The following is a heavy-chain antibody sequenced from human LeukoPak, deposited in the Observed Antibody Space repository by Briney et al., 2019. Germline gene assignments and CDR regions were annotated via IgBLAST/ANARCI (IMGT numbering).Heavy chain of an antibody. D-gene: IGHD4-23*01. V-gene: IGHV3-9*01. Sequence: GGSLRLSCAASGFTFDDYAMHWVRQAPGKGLEWVSGISWNSGSIAYADSVKGRFTISRDRARNSLYLQMDSLRPEDTALYYCAKDTGGNGAYFYAMDVWGQGTSVTVSS. CDR2: ISWNSGSI. CDR1: GFTFDDYA. CDR3: AKDTGGNGAYFYAMDV. J-gene: IGHJ6*02.